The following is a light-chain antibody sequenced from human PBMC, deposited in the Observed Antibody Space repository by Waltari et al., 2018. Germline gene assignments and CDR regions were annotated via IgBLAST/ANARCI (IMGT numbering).Light chain of an antibody. CDR3: MILYNNAVV. Sequence: PGASARLTCTLRSDINVRLYTIDRYQQRPGSPPQFLLKNKPDSTIQLGSGVPSRFSASKDTSANAFILLISGIQSEDEADYYCMILYNNAVVVGGGTTLTLL. CDR2: NKPDSTI. J-gene: IGLJ3*02. CDR1: SDINVRLYT. V-gene: IGLV5-45*02.